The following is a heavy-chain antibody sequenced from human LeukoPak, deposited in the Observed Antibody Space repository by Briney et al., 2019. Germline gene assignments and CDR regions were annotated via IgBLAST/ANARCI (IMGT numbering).Heavy chain of an antibody. J-gene: IGHJ5*02. D-gene: IGHD6-13*01. V-gene: IGHV3-21*01. CDR2: ISSSSSYI. CDR3: ARERAAPAWFDP. Sequence: GGSLRLSCAASGFTFSSYSMNWVRQAPGKGLEWVSSISSSSSYIYYADPVKGRFTISRDNAKNSLYLQMNSLRAEDTAVYYCARERAAPAWFDPWGQGTLVTVSS. CDR1: GFTFSSYS.